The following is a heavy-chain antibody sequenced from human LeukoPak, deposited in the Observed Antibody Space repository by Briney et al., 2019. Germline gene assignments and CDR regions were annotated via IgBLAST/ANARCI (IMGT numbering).Heavy chain of an antibody. Sequence: GGSLRLSCAASGFTFSSYSKNWVRQAPGKGLEWVSSISSSSSYIYYADSVKGRFTISRDNAKNSLYLQMNSLRAEDTAVYYCARIWGYCSGGSCYSPYYYYMDFWGQGTLVTVSS. CDR1: GFTFSSYS. CDR3: ARIWGYCSGGSCYSPYYYYMDF. CDR2: ISSSSSYI. V-gene: IGHV3-21*01. J-gene: IGHJ4*02. D-gene: IGHD2-15*01.